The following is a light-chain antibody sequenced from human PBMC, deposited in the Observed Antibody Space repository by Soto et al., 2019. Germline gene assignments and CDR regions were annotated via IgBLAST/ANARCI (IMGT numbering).Light chain of an antibody. V-gene: IGKV1-6*01. CDR2: TAS. CDR3: IQDYNYPLT. CDR1: QGIRSE. Sequence: IQMTQSSSSLSASVGDRVTITCRASQGIRSELGWYQQKPGKAPNLLIYTASTLQSGVPSRFSGSGSGTDFTLTISSLQPEDFATYYCIQDYNYPLTFGGGTKV. J-gene: IGKJ4*01.